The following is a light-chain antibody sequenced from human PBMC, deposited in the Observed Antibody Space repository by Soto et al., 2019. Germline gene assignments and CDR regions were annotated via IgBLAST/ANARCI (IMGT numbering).Light chain of an antibody. CDR2: DAS. CDR3: QQYNSYSSGT. V-gene: IGKV1-5*01. Sequence: DIQMTQSPSTLSASVGDRVTITCRASQSISNWLAWYQQKPGKAPKLLIYDASSLESGVPSRFSGSGSGTEFTLTISSLQPDDFATYYCQQYNSYSSGTFGQGTKLEIK. J-gene: IGKJ2*01. CDR1: QSISNW.